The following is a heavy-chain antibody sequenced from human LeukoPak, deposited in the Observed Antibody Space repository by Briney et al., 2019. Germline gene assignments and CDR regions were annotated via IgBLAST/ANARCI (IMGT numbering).Heavy chain of an antibody. J-gene: IGHJ3*02. CDR1: GYTFTSYG. CDR2: ISGYNGNT. V-gene: IGHV1-18*01. CDR3: ARDSLQIYYDSSGYHLDAFDN. Sequence: ASVKVSCKPSGYTFTSYGISWVRQAPGQGLEWMGWISGYNGNTKYAQKLQGRVTMTTDISTSTAYMELRSLRSDDTAVYYCARDSLQIYYDSSGYHLDAFDNWGQGTMVTVSS. D-gene: IGHD3-22*01.